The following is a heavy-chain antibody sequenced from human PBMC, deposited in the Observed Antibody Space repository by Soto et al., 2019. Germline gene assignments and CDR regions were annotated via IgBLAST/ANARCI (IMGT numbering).Heavy chain of an antibody. V-gene: IGHV1-69*08. CDR2: IIPILGIA. J-gene: IGHJ4*02. CDR1: GGTFSSYT. CDR3: ARDSGEMATKNPYFDY. Sequence: QVQLVQSGAEVKKPGSSVKVSCKASGGTFSSYTISWVRQAPGQGLEWMGRIIPILGIANYAQKFQGRVTITADKSTSTAYMELSSLRSEDTAVNYCARDSGEMATKNPYFDYWGQGTLVTVSS. D-gene: IGHD5-12*01.